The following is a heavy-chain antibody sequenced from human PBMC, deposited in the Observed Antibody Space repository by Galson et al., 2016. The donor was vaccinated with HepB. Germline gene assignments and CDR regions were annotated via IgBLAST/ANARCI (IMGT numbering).Heavy chain of an antibody. Sequence: SLRLSCAGSGFIVSHNYMSWVRQAPGKGLEWLSIIYSSGSAYYADSVKGRFTISRDDSKNTVYLQMNSLRAEETAVYYCKIDESSGYFDSWGHGAQVTVSS. V-gene: IGHV3-53*01. CDR3: KIDESSGYFDS. D-gene: IGHD3-22*01. CDR2: IYSSGSA. CDR1: GFIVSHNY. J-gene: IGHJ4*01.